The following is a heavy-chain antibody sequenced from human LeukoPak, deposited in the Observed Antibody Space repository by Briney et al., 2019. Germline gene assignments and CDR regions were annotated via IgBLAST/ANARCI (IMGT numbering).Heavy chain of an antibody. V-gene: IGHV1-2*02. CDR3: ARSLRFSIAAAGSYFDY. Sequence: VASVKVSCKASGYTFTGYYMHWVRQAPGQGLEWMGWINTNSGGTNYAQKFQGRVTMTRDTSASTAYMELSSLRSEDTAVYYCARSLRFSIAAAGSYFDYWGQGTLVTVSS. CDR1: GYTFTGYY. D-gene: IGHD6-13*01. J-gene: IGHJ4*02. CDR2: INTNSGGT.